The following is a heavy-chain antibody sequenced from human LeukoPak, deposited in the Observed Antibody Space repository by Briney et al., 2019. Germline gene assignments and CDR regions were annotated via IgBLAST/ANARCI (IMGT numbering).Heavy chain of an antibody. J-gene: IGHJ6*03. D-gene: IGHD2-2*01. CDR3: AREARYCSSTSCSDYMDV. V-gene: IGHV1-69*13. Sequence: ASVKVSCKASGGTFSSYAISWVRQAPGQGLEWMGGIIPIFGTANYAQKFQGRVTITADESTSTAYMELSSLRSEDTAVYYCAREARYCSSTSCSDYMDVWGKGTTVTVSS. CDR1: GGTFSSYA. CDR2: IIPIFGTA.